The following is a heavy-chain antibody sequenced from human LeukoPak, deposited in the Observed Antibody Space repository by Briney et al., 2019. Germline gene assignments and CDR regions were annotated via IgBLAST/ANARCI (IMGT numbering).Heavy chain of an antibody. CDR2: ISANNGNT. CDR1: GGTFSSYA. D-gene: IGHD2-21*02. Sequence: ASVKVSCKASGGTFSSYAISWVRQAPGQGLEWMGWISANNGNTNSAQKLQGRVTMTTDTSTSTAYMELRSLRFDDTAVYYCARSSVVVVTAIADFWGQGTRVTVSS. V-gene: IGHV1-18*01. CDR3: ARSSVVVVTAIADF. J-gene: IGHJ4*02.